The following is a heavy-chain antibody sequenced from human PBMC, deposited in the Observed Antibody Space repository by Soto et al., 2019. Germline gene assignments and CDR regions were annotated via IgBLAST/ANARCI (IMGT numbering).Heavy chain of an antibody. J-gene: IGHJ6*02. V-gene: IGHV7-4-1*01. D-gene: IGHD2-8*01. Sequence: ASVTVSCTASGYTFTSYARYWGRQAPGQGLEWMGWINTNTGNPTYAQGFTGRFVFSLDTSVSTAYLQICSLKAEDTAVYYCARDDDIVLMVYAIPGIYGMAVWGQGTTVTVSS. CDR3: ARDDDIVLMVYAIPGIYGMAV. CDR2: INTNTGNP. CDR1: GYTFTSYA.